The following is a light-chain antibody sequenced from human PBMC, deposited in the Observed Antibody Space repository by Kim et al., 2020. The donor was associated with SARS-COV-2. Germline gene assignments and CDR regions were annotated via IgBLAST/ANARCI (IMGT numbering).Light chain of an antibody. CDR3: AEWNDDLNGCV. J-gene: IGLJ3*02. Sequence: QSVLTQPPSASGTPGQRVTIFCSGSRSRSGTTTINWYQVVPGEVPKLLIHSNDKRPSGVPDRFSGSKSGTSASLAISGLQSEDEAHYYCAEWNDDLNGCVFGGGTQLTVL. CDR1: RSRSGTTT. V-gene: IGLV1-44*01. CDR2: SND.